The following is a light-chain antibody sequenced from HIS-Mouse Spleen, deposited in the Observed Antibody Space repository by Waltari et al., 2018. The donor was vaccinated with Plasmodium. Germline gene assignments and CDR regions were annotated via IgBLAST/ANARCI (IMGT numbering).Light chain of an antibody. V-gene: IGLV1-44*01. CDR3: AAWDDSLNGVV. CDR1: SSNIGSNT. Sequence: QSVLTQPPSASGTPGQRVTISCSGSSSNIGSNTVNWYQQLPGTAPKLLISSNNRRPSGVPDRFSGSKSGTSASLAISGLQSEDEADYYCAAWDDSLNGVVFGGGTKLTVL. J-gene: IGLJ2*01. CDR2: SNN.